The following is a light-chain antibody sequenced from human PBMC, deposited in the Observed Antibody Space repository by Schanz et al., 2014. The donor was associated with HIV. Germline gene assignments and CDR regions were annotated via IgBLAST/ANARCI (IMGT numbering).Light chain of an antibody. CDR2: DAS. Sequence: EIVMTQSPATLYVSPGEGATLSCRASQSISNNLAWYQHKPGQAPRLLIYDASNRATGIPARFSGSGSGTDFTLTISSLEPEDFAVYYCQQRSNWPPNYTFGQGTKLEIK. J-gene: IGKJ2*01. V-gene: IGKV3-11*01. CDR1: QSISNN. CDR3: QQRSNWPPNYT.